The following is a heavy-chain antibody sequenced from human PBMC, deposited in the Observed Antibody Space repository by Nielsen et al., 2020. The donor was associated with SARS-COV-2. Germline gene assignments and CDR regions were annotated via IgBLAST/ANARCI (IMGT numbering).Heavy chain of an antibody. CDR3: ARAVTTVTIDFDY. CDR2: IWRGGNYK. D-gene: IGHD4-17*01. CDR1: GFTFSTHA. V-gene: IGHV3-33*04. Sequence: GGSLRLSCAASGFTFSTHAMHWVRQAPGKGLEWVAMIWRGGNYKFYPDSVRGRFTISRDDSKNLVSLQMNSLRAEDTAVYYCARAVTTVTIDFDYWGQGTLVTVSS. J-gene: IGHJ4*02.